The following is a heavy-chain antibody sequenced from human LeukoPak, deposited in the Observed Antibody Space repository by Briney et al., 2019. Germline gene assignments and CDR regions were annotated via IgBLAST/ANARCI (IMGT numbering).Heavy chain of an antibody. CDR1: GFTFSSYW. J-gene: IGHJ5*02. D-gene: IGHD3-10*01. CDR3: ARDLDGSGNYHWFDP. CDR2: INGDGSTT. Sequence: GGSLRLPCAASGFTFSSYWMHWVRQAPGKGLVWVSRINGDGSTTTYADSVKGRFTISRDNAKNTLYVQMNSLRVEDTAVYYCARDLDGSGNYHWFDPWGQGTLVTVSS. V-gene: IGHV3-74*01.